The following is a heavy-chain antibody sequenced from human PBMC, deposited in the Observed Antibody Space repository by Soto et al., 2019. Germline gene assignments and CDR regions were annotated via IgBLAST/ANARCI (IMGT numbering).Heavy chain of an antibody. CDR2: IAYDGSDK. CDR3: AKANRFGESLYGMDV. D-gene: IGHD3-10*01. J-gene: IGHJ6*02. CDR1: GFTFSSYG. Sequence: QVQLVESGGGVVQPGRSLRLSCAASGFTFSSYGMHWVRQAPGKGLEWVAVIAYDGSDKYYADSVKGRFTISRDNSKNTLYLQMNSLRAEETAVYYCAKANRFGESLYGMDVWGQGTTVTVSS. V-gene: IGHV3-30*18.